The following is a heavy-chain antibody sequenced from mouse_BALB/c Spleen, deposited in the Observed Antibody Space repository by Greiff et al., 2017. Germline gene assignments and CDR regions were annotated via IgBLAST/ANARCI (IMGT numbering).Heavy chain of an antibody. CDR2: INPSNGGT. D-gene: IGHD2-3*01. V-gene: IGHV1S81*02. Sequence: VKLQESGAELVKPGASVKLSCKASGYTFTSYYMYWVKQRPGQGLEWIGEINPSNGGTNFNEKFKSKATLTVDKSSSTAYMQLSSLTSEDSAVYYCTRGGDGYYLYYFDYWGQGTTLTVSS. CDR1: GYTFTSYY. CDR3: TRGGDGYYLYYFDY. J-gene: IGHJ2*01.